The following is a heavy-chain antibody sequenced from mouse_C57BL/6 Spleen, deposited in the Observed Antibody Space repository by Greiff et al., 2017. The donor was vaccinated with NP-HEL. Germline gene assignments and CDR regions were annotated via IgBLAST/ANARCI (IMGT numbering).Heavy chain of an antibody. D-gene: IGHD1-1*01. Sequence: QVQLQQPGAELVKPGASVQLSCKASGYTFTSYWMHWVKQRPGQGLEWIGMIHPNSGSTNYNEKFKSKATLTVDKSFSTAYMQLSSLTSEDTAVYYCARGYYGSSYLYAMEYWGQGTSVTVAS. V-gene: IGHV1-64*01. CDR3: ARGYYGSSYLYAMEY. J-gene: IGHJ4*01. CDR1: GYTFTSYW. CDR2: IHPNSGST.